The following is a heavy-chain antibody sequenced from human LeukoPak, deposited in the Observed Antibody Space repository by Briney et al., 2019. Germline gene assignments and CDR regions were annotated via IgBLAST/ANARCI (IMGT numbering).Heavy chain of an antibody. CDR2: FSNTGSIT. D-gene: IGHD5-18*01. J-gene: IGHJ6*03. CDR1: GFTLSDYY. Sequence: GGSLRLSCAASGFTLSDYYMSWIRQAPGKGLEWVAYFSNTGSITYYADSVKGRFTISRDNAKNSLYLQMNSLRADDTAVYYCARLAGYSYGYYYYMDVWGKGTTVTISS. CDR3: ARLAGYSYGYYYYMDV. V-gene: IGHV3-11*04.